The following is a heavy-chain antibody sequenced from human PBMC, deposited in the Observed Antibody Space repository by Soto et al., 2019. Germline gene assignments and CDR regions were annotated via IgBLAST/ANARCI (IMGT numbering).Heavy chain of an antibody. Sequence: GGSLRLSCAASGFSFVNYAMNWVRQAPGKGLEWVSGLSGSGTSAYYADSVKGRFTISRDNSRDTLFLQMNSLTADDTAVYYCAKATTNGGWFNPFDSWGQGALVTVSS. CDR3: AKATTNGGWFNPFDS. V-gene: IGHV3-23*01. CDR2: LSGSGTSA. CDR1: GFSFVNYA. D-gene: IGHD6-19*01. J-gene: IGHJ4*02.